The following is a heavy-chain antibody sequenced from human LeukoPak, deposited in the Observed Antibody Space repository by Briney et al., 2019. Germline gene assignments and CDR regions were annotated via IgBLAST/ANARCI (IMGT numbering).Heavy chain of an antibody. D-gene: IGHD2-21*01. J-gene: IGHJ4*02. Sequence: PSETLSLTWSVSGASISSGTYYWAWIRPPPGKGLEGFGSLYYGGNTHYNPSLESRVAISVDTSRNHLSVRLTSVTAADTAVYYCARHVVGPGYSSIPNLDYWGQGTQVTVSS. CDR2: LYYGGNT. CDR3: ARHVVGPGYSSIPNLDY. V-gene: IGHV4-39*01. CDR1: GASISSGTYY.